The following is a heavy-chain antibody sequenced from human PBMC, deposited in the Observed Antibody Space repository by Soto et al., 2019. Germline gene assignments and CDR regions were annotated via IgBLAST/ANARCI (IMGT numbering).Heavy chain of an antibody. V-gene: IGHV1-69*01. CDR1: GGTFSSYA. CDR3: LGWIQLWSPYYGMDV. D-gene: IGHD5-18*01. CDR2: IIPIFGTA. J-gene: IGHJ6*02. Sequence: QVQLVQSGAEVKKPGSSVKVSCKASGGTFSSYAISWVRQAPGQGLEWMGGIIPIFGTAHYAQKFQGRVTITADESTSTAYMELSSLRSEDTAVYYCLGWIQLWSPYYGMDVWGQGTTVTVSS.